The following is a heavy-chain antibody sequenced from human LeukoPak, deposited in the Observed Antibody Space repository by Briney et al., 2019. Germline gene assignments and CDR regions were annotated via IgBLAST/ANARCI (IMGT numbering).Heavy chain of an antibody. V-gene: IGHV1-2*02. D-gene: IGHD3-16*01. Sequence: ASVKVSCKASGYTFTGYYMHWVRQAPGQGLEWMGWINPNSGGTNYAQKFQGRVTMTRDTSISTAYTELSRLRSDDTAVYYCARDLGGGVLIANDAFDIWGQGTMVTVSS. CDR3: ARDLGGGVLIANDAFDI. CDR1: GYTFTGYY. CDR2: INPNSGGT. J-gene: IGHJ3*02.